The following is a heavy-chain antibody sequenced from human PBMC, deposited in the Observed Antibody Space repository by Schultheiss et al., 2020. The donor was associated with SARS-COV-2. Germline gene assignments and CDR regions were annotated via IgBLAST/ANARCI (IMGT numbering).Heavy chain of an antibody. V-gene: IGHV4-59*01. CDR3: AGGWDTAMGDY. J-gene: IGHJ4*02. Sequence: GSLRLSCTVSGGSISSYYWSWIRQPPGKGLEWIGYIYYSGSTNYNPSLKSRVTISVDTSKNQFSLKLSSVTAADTAVYYCAGGWDTAMGDYWGQGTLVTVSS. CDR1: GGSISSYY. CDR2: IYYSGST. D-gene: IGHD5-18*01.